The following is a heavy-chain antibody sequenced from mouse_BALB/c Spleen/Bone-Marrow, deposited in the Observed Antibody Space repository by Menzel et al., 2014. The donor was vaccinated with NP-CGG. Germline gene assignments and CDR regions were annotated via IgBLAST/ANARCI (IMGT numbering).Heavy chain of an antibody. J-gene: IGHJ4*01. CDR1: GYTFTDYA. Sequence: VQLQQSGPELVGPGASVKISCKGSGYTFTDYAMHWVKQSHAKSLEWIGVISTYYGNTNYNQKFKGKATMTVDKSSSTAYMELARLTSEDSAIYYCARWLQAIDYWGQGTSVTVSS. CDR2: ISTYYGNT. V-gene: IGHV1-67*01. D-gene: IGHD2-2*01. CDR3: ARWLQAIDY.